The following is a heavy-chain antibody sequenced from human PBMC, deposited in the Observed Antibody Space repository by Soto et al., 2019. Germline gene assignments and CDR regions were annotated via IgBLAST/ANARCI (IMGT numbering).Heavy chain of an antibody. D-gene: IGHD3-10*01. CDR2: IYYSGST. Sequence: PSETLSLTCTVSGGSISSYYWSWIRQPPGKGLEWIGYIYYSGSTNYNPSLKSRVTISVDTSKNQFSLKLSSVTAADTAVYYCAREDGSGSYYTSGYEYWGQGTLVTVSS. J-gene: IGHJ4*02. CDR3: AREDGSGSYYTSGYEY. V-gene: IGHV4-59*01. CDR1: GGSISSYY.